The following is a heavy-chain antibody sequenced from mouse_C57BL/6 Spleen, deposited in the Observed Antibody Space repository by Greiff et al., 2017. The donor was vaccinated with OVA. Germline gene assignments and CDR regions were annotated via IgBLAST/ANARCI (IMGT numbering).Heavy chain of an antibody. CDR2: ISSGGDYI. Sequence: EVNLVESGAGLVKPGGSLKLSCAASGFTFSSYAMSWVRQTPEKRLEWVAYISSGGDYINYADTVKGRFTISRDNARNTLYLQMSSLKSEDTAMYDCTRENYGSSYDYWGQGTTLTVSS. CDR1: GFTFSSYA. V-gene: IGHV5-9-1*02. D-gene: IGHD1-1*01. J-gene: IGHJ2*01. CDR3: TRENYGSSYDY.